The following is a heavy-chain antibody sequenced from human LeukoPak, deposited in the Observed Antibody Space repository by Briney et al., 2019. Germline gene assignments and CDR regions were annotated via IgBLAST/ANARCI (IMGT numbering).Heavy chain of an antibody. CDR3: ARARADCSSTSCYNYFYYMDV. D-gene: IGHD2-2*02. CDR2: IYYSDGST. Sequence: KPSETLSLTCTVSGGSISSSSYYWGWIRQPPGKGLEWIGSIYYSDGSTYYNPSLKSRVTISVDTSKNQFSLKLSSVTAADTAVYYCARARADCSSTSCYNYFYYMDVWGKGTTVTVSS. J-gene: IGHJ6*03. CDR1: GGSISSSSYY. V-gene: IGHV4-39*07.